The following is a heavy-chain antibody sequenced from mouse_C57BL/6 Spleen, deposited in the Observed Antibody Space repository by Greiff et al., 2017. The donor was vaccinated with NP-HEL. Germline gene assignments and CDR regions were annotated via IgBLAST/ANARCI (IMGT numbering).Heavy chain of an antibody. CDR1: GYTFTSYD. CDR2: IYPRDGST. CDR3: ARETTVVPFAY. D-gene: IGHD1-1*01. J-gene: IGHJ3*01. V-gene: IGHV1-85*01. Sequence: VKLQESGPELVKPGASVKLSCKASGYTFTSYDINWVKQRPGQGLEWIGWIYPRDGSTKYNEKFKGKATLTVDTSSSTAYMELHSLTSEDSAVYFCARETTVVPFAYWGQGTLVTVSA.